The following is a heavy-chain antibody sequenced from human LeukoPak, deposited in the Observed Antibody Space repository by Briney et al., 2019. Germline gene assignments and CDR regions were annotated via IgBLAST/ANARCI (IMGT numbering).Heavy chain of an antibody. CDR2: IIPILGIA. D-gene: IGHD6-19*01. CDR1: GGTFSSYA. V-gene: IGHV1-69*04. CDR3: ARDSMAVGGYSSGWAGY. J-gene: IGHJ4*02. Sequence: ASVKVSCKASGGTFSSYAICWVRQAPGQGLEWMGRIIPILGIANYAQKFQGRVTITADKSTSTAYMELSSLRSEDTAVYYCARDSMAVGGYSSGWAGYWGQGTLVTVSS.